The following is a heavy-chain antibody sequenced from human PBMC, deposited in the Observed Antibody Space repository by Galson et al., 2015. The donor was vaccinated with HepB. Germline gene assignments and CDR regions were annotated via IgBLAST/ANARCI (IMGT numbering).Heavy chain of an antibody. Sequence: SVKVSCKASGYTFTSYDINWVRQATGQGLEWMGWMNPNSGDTGYAQKFQGRVTMTRNTSISTAYMELSSLRSEDTAVYYCARGPRAAAGNFLFDPWGQGTLVTVSS. CDR3: ARGPRAAAGNFLFDP. D-gene: IGHD6-13*01. CDR1: GYTFTSYD. J-gene: IGHJ5*02. V-gene: IGHV1-8*01. CDR2: MNPNSGDT.